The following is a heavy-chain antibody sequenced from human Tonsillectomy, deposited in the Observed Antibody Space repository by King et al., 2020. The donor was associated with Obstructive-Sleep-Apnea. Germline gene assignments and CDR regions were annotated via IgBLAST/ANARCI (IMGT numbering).Heavy chain of an antibody. J-gene: IGHJ4*02. V-gene: IGHV3-30-3*01. CDR1: GFTFSNYV. CDR3: ARDHLIVGTKGRVGSFDY. D-gene: IGHD1-26*01. CDR2: FPFDETNT. Sequence: VQLVESGGGVVQPGRSLRLSCAASGFTFSNYVMHWVRQAPGKGLEWVALFPFDETNTYYADSGKGRFPIPRNNSKRTRFLQMNSLRPEDTAGYYCARDHLIVGTKGRVGSFDYWGQGTLVTVSS.